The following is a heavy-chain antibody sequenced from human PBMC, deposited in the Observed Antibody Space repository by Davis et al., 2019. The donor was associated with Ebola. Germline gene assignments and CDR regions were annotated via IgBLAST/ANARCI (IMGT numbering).Heavy chain of an antibody. J-gene: IGHJ4*02. Sequence: GGSLRLSCAASGFTFLNYGMHWVRQAPGKGLEWVTFIRYDGSNKYYADSIKGRFTISRDNSKNTLYLQMNSLSAEDTAVYYCAKDSTTVIDHWGQGALVTVSS. V-gene: IGHV3-30*02. CDR3: AKDSTTVIDH. CDR2: IRYDGSNK. D-gene: IGHD4-17*01. CDR1: GFTFLNYG.